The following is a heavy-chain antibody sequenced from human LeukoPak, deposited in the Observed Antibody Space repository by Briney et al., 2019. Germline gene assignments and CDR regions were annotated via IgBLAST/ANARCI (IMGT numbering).Heavy chain of an antibody. J-gene: IGHJ4*02. CDR2: INPSSGGT. D-gene: IGHD4-11*01. CDR3: ARGLGLDY. Sequence: ASVKVSCKASGYSLNAYYMHWVRQATGQGLEWMGWINPSSGGTKYAQKFQGRVTMARDTSISTTYMELSRLTSDDTAVYYCARGLGLDYWGQGTLVTVSS. CDR1: GYSLNAYY. V-gene: IGHV1-2*02.